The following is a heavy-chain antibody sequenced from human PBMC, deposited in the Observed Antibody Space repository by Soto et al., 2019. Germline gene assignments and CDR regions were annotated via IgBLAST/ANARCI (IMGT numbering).Heavy chain of an antibody. V-gene: IGHV4-34*01. Sequence: QVQLQQSGAGLLKPSETLSLTCDVYGGSFSDYIWTWIRQPPGKGLQWLGQINHSGSANYNPSLMSRVNISVHTSRSQFSLVLSSVTAADTAVYYCARCLSIGSHYSGGWYYFDSWGQGTQGTVSS. CDR3: ARCLSIGSHYSGGWYYFDS. J-gene: IGHJ4*02. D-gene: IGHD1-26*01. CDR2: INHSGSA. CDR1: GGSFSDYI.